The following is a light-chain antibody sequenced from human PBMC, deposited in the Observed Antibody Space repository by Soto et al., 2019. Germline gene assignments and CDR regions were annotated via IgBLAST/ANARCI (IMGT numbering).Light chain of an antibody. CDR1: QPIFTS. CDR2: DAS. CDR3: QQYKSYSAHGLT. V-gene: IGKV1-5*01. J-gene: IGKJ4*01. Sequence: DIQMAQSPSALFASIRDRVSVTCRASQPIFTSLAWYQQKPGKAPKLLIYDASVLQTGVPSRFSGFSSGTDFTLTISGLQPDDFATYFCQQYKSYSAHGLTFGGGTKVGIK.